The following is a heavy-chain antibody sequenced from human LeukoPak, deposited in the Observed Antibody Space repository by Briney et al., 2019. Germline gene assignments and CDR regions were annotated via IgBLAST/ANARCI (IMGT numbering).Heavy chain of an antibody. CDR3: AREGDTQLRYFDWLFKLGAYDY. Sequence: GGSLRLSCAASGFTFSSYSMNWVRQAPGKGLEWVSYISSSSSTIYYADSVKGRFTISRDNAKNSLYLQMNSLRAEDTAVYYCAREGDTQLRYFDWLFKLGAYDYWGQGTLVTVSS. J-gene: IGHJ4*02. D-gene: IGHD3-9*01. CDR2: ISSSSSTI. V-gene: IGHV3-48*01. CDR1: GFTFSSYS.